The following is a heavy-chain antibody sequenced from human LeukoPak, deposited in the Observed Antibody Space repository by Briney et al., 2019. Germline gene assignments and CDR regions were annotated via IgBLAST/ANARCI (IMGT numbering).Heavy chain of an antibody. CDR3: ATIARYCSSTSCYTLSMDV. Sequence: PSETLSLTCAVYGGSFSGYYWSWIRQPPGKGLEWIGEINHSGSTNYNPSLKSRVTISVDTSKSQFSLKLSSVTAADTAVYYCATIARYCSSTSCYTLSMDVWGQGTTVTVSS. CDR2: INHSGST. D-gene: IGHD2-2*02. J-gene: IGHJ6*02. CDR1: GGSFSGYY. V-gene: IGHV4-34*01.